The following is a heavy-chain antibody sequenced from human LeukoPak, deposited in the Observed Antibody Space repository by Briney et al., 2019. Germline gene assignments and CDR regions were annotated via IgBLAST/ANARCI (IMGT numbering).Heavy chain of an antibody. J-gene: IGHJ3*02. CDR2: IYYSGST. Sequence: SETLSLTCTVSGGSISSGDYYWSWIRQPPGKGLEWIGYIYYSGSTYYNPSLQSRVTISVDTSKNQFSLKLSSVTAADTAVYYCARGSGASDAFDIGGQGTMVTVS. V-gene: IGHV4-30-4*08. D-gene: IGHD3-10*01. CDR3: ARGSGASDAFDI. CDR1: GGSISSGDYY.